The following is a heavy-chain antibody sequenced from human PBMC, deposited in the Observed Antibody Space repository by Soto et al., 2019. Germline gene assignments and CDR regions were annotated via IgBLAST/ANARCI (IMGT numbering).Heavy chain of an antibody. J-gene: IGHJ6*02. V-gene: IGHV3-33*01. Sequence: GGSLRLSCAASGFTFSSYGMHWVRQAPGKGLEWVAVIWYDGSNKYYADSVKGRLTISRDNSKNTLYLQMNSLRAEDTAVYYCARGGITGTPKLYYYYGMDVWGQGTTVTVSS. CDR3: ARGGITGTPKLYYYYGMDV. D-gene: IGHD1-20*01. CDR2: IWYDGSNK. CDR1: GFTFSSYG.